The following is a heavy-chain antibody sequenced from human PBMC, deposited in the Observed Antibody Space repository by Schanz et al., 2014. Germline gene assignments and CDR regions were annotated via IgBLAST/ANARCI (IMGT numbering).Heavy chain of an antibody. J-gene: IGHJ4*02. CDR3: VRLDVHDY. D-gene: IGHD3-16*01. V-gene: IGHV3-72*01. CDR1: GFTFSKYG. CDR2: ITNKPNNYNT. Sequence: EVQLVESGGGLVKPGESLRLSCAASGFTFSKYGVHWLRQAPGKGLEWVGRITNKPNNYNTEYAASVKGRFTISRDDSRNSLYLQMSSLKTEDTAVYYCVRLDVHDYWGQGTLVTVSA.